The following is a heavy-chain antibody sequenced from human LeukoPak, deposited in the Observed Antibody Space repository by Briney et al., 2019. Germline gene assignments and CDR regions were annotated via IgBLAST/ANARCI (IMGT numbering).Heavy chain of an antibody. CDR3: ARVRDYYYDTTTYYYFDY. D-gene: IGHD3-22*01. CDR2: ISGYNGNT. CDR1: GYTFTSYG. V-gene: IGHV1-18*01. Sequence: ASVKVSCKASGYTFTSYGIIWVRQAPGQGLEWMGWISGYNGNTNYAQKLQGRVTMTTDTSTSTAYMELRSLRSDNTAVFYCARVRDYYYDTTTYYYFDYWGQGTLVTVSS. J-gene: IGHJ4*02.